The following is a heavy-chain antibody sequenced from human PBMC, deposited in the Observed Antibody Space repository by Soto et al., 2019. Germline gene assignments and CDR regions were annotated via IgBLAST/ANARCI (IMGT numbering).Heavy chain of an antibody. CDR1: GFTFSSYA. D-gene: IGHD6-6*01. J-gene: IGHJ6*02. CDR2: ISYDGSNK. V-gene: IGHV3-30-3*01. Sequence: GGSLRLSCAASGFTFSSYAMHWVRQAPGKGLEWVAVISYDGSNKYYADSVKGRFTISRDNSKNTLYLQMNSLRAEDAAVYYCARDWYSSSWDYYYYGMDVWGQGTTVTVSS. CDR3: ARDWYSSSWDYYYYGMDV.